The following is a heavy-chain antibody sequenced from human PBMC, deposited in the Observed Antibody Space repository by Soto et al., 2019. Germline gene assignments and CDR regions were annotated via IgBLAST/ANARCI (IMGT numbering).Heavy chain of an antibody. CDR3: AREFRYPIYGRNV. V-gene: IGHV1-69*13. CDR2: IIPIFGTA. CDR1: AGTFSSYA. D-gene: IGHD1-26*01. Sequence: ASVKVSCKACAGTFSSYAISWVRQAPGQGLEWMGWIIPIFGTANYAQKFQGRVTITADESTSTAYMELISLRSEDTSLYYCAREFRYPIYGRNVWGQGTRFTVS. J-gene: IGHJ6*02.